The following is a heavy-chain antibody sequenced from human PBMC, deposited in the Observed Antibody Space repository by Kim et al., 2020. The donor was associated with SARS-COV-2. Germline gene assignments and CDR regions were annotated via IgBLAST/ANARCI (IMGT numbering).Heavy chain of an antibody. D-gene: IGHD3-10*01. CDR2: IWYDGSNK. V-gene: IGHV3-33*01. CDR3: ARDNMVRGVIISSLFDY. J-gene: IGHJ4*02. Sequence: GGSLRLSCAASGFTFSSYGMHWVRQAPGKGLEWVAVIWYDGSNKYYADSVKGRFTISRDNSKNTLYLQMNSLRAEDTAVYYCARDNMVRGVIISSLFDYWGQGTLVTVSS. CDR1: GFTFSSYG.